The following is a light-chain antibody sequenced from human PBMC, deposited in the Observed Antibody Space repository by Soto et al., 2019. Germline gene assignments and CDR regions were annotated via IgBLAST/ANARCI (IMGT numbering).Light chain of an antibody. J-gene: IGKJ3*01. CDR3: QHYGISVFT. CDR1: QSVSSTY. Sequence: EIVLTQSPGTLSLSPGERATLSCRASQSVSSTYLGWYQQKPGQAPRLLIYGASSRATGIPDRFSGSGSGTDFTITISRLEPEEFAVYYCQHYGISVFTFGPLTKVEIK. CDR2: GAS. V-gene: IGKV3-20*01.